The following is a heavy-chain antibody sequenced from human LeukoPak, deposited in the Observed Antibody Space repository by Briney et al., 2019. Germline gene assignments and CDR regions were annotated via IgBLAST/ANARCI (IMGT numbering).Heavy chain of an antibody. CDR3: ARDSSGYYYEQYWYFDL. CDR2: IYTSGST. Sequence: PSETLSLTCTVSGGSISSYYWSWIRQPAGQGLEWIGRIYTSGSTNYNPSLKSRVTMSVDTSKNQFSLKLSSVTAADTAVYYCARDSSGYYYEQYWYFDLWGRGTLVTVSS. D-gene: IGHD3-22*01. V-gene: IGHV4-4*07. J-gene: IGHJ2*01. CDR1: GGSISSYY.